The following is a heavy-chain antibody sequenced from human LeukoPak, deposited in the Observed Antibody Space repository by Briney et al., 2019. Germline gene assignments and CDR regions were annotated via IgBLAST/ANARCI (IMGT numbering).Heavy chain of an antibody. D-gene: IGHD6-13*01. CDR2: FDYSGST. V-gene: IGHV4-39*01. CDR3: ARHGSAGTA. J-gene: IGHJ5*02. CDR1: GGSIRGTSYY. Sequence: SETLSLTCTVSGGSIRGTSYYWGWIRQPSGRGLEWIGSFDYSGSTYYNASLNRRVTISIDTANKQFSLKLTSVIAADTAVYYCARHGSAGTAWGQGTQVTVSS.